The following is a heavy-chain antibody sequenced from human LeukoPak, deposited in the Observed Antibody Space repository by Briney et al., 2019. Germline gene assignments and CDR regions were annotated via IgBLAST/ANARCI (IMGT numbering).Heavy chain of an antibody. V-gene: IGHV4-34*01. J-gene: IGHJ4*02. D-gene: IGHD2-21*02. Sequence: SETLSLTCAVYGGSFSTYYWSWIRQPPGKGLEWIGEINHSGSTNYNPSLKSRVTISVDTSKNQFSLKLSSVTAADTAVYYCARGGFYCGGDCYVDYWGQGALVTVSS. CDR2: INHSGST. CDR3: ARGGFYCGGDCYVDY. CDR1: GGSFSTYY.